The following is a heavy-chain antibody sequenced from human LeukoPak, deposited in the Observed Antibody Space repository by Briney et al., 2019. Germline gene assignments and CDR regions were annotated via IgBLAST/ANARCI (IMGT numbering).Heavy chain of an antibody. D-gene: IGHD2/OR15-2a*01. Sequence: GGSLRLSCAASGFTFSSYAMSWVRQAPGKGLEWVSAISGSGGSTYYADSVKGRFTISRDNSKNSLYLQMNSLGTEDTALYYCATSDFAAHFDYWGQGTLVTVSS. J-gene: IGHJ4*02. CDR1: GFTFSSYA. CDR2: ISGSGGST. CDR3: ATSDFAAHFDY. V-gene: IGHV3-23*01.